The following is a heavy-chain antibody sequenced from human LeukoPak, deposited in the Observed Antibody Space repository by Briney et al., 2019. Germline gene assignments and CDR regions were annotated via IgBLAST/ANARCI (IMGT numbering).Heavy chain of an antibody. J-gene: IGHJ4*02. CDR3: AKGLPSSLVCFDY. V-gene: IGHV3-21*01. CDR1: GFSFSSYS. CDR2: ISRSSAYI. Sequence: GGSLRLSCAASGFSFSSYSMNWVRQPPGKGLEWVSSISRSSAYIYYADSVKGRFTISRDNAKKSLSLQMSSLRPEDTALYYCAKGLPSSLVCFDYWGQGTLVTVSS. D-gene: IGHD2-21*01.